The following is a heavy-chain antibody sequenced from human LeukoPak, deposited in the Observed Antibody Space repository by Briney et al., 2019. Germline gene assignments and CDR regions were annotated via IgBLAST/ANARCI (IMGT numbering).Heavy chain of an antibody. V-gene: IGHV1-58*02. D-gene: IGHD4-17*01. CDR2: IVVGSGNT. Sequence: SVQVSCKASGFAFTSSAMQWVRQARGQRLEGIEWIVVGSGNTNYAQKFQERVTITRDMSTSTAYMELSSLRSEDTAVYYCAAGDGDDSYYYYSGMDVWGQGTTVTVSS. CDR1: GFAFTSSA. CDR3: AAGDGDDSYYYYSGMDV. J-gene: IGHJ6*02.